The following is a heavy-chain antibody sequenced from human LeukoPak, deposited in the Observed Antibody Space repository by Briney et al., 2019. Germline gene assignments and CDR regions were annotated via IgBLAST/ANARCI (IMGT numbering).Heavy chain of an antibody. CDR2: IYTSGST. CDR1: GGSISSYY. Sequence: SETLSLTCTVSGGSISSYYWSWIRQPAGKGLEWIGRIYTSGSTNYNPSLKSRVTISVDTSKNQFSLKLSSVTAADTAVYYCARDQSDSSGYYSYNWFDPWGQGTLVTVSS. V-gene: IGHV4-4*07. D-gene: IGHD3-22*01. J-gene: IGHJ5*02. CDR3: ARDQSDSSGYYSYNWFDP.